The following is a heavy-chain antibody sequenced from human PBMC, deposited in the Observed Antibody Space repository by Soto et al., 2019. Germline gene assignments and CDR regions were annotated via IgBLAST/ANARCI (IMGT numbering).Heavy chain of an antibody. V-gene: IGHV3-21*04. J-gene: IGHJ1*01. Sequence: EVQLLESGGGLVKPGGSLRLSCTASGFTFSSYSMNWVRRAPGKGLEWVSSISSSSSFIYSAGSVKGRFTISRDNAKNALYLQMNTPSAEDTAVYYCAVGEETGTPYFRNRGQGTLVTVSS. D-gene: IGHD1-7*01. CDR3: AVGEETGTPYFRN. CDR2: ISSSSSFI. CDR1: GFTFSSYS.